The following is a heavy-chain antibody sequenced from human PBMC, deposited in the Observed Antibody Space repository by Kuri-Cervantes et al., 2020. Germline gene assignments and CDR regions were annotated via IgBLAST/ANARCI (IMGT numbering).Heavy chain of an antibody. V-gene: IGHV4-59*08. CDR1: GGSISSYY. Sequence: GSLRLSCIVSGGSISSYYWSWIRQPPGKGLEWFASISHSGNTYYIPSPKSRLTISLDMSNNQFSLGLRSVSAADTAVYYCARVRYYDGGVYGEFDYWGQGTQVTVSS. CDR3: ARVRYYDGGVYGEFDY. D-gene: IGHD3-22*01. J-gene: IGHJ4*01. CDR2: ISHSGNT.